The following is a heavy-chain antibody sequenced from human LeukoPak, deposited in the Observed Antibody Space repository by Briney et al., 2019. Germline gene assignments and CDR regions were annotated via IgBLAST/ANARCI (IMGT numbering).Heavy chain of an antibody. J-gene: IGHJ5*02. V-gene: IGHV1-2*02. D-gene: IGHD1-1*01. CDR3: ARVLERRGWFDP. Sequence: ASVKVSCKASGYTFTGYYMHWVRQAPGQGLEWMGWINPNSGGTNYAQKFQGRVTMTGDTSISTAYMELSRLRSDDTAVYYCARVLERRGWFDPWGQGTLVTVSS. CDR2: INPNSGGT. CDR1: GYTFTGYY.